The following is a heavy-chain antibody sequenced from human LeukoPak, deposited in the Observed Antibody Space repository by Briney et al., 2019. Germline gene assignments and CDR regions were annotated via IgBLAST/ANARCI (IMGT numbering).Heavy chain of an antibody. CDR2: IRYDGSNK. J-gene: IGHJ4*02. CDR1: GFTFSSYG. Sequence: PGGSLRLSCAASGFTFSSYGMHWVRQAPGKGLEWVAFIRYDGSNKNYADSAKGRFTISRDNSKNTLYLQMNSLRGEDTAVYHCAKDQRYLVHYWGKGTLVTVSS. D-gene: IGHD1-26*01. CDR3: AKDQRYLVHY. V-gene: IGHV3-30*02.